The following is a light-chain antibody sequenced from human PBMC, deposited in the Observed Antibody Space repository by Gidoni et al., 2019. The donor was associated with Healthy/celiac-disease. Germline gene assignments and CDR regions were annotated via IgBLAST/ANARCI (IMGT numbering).Light chain of an antibody. Sequence: EIVMTQSPATLSVSPGERATLSCRASQSVSSNLAWYRQKPGQAHRLLIYGASTRATGIPARFSGSGSGTEFTLTISSLQSEDFAVYYCQQYNNWTKTFGQGTKVEIK. CDR3: QQYNNWTKT. CDR1: QSVSSN. CDR2: GAS. V-gene: IGKV3-15*01. J-gene: IGKJ1*01.